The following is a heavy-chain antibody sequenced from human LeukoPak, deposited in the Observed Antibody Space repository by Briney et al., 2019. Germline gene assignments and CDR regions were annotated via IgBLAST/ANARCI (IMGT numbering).Heavy chain of an antibody. Sequence: GGSLRLSCAASEFTFDDYAMHWVRQAPGKGLEWVSLISGDGGSTYYADSVKGRFTISRDNSKNSLYLQMNSLRTEDTALYYCAKGIAAAGTGEYYYYYYGMDVWGQGTTVTVSS. CDR2: ISGDGGST. CDR1: EFTFDDYA. V-gene: IGHV3-43*02. J-gene: IGHJ6*02. D-gene: IGHD6-13*01. CDR3: AKGIAAAGTGEYYYYYYGMDV.